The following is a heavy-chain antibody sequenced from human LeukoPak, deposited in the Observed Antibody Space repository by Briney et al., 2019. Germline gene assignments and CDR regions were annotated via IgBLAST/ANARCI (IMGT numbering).Heavy chain of an antibody. J-gene: IGHJ5*02. V-gene: IGHV4-59*13. CDR2: IHYSGGT. D-gene: IGHD6-19*01. CDR1: GGSINNYY. CDR3: ARDHISSDWRSGNWCYP. Sequence: SETLSLTCTVSGGSINNYYWSWIRQPPGKGLEWIGYIHYSGGTNYNPSLTSRVTISVDTSKNQFSLKLSSATAADTAVYYCARDHISSDWRSGNWCYPWGQGNLVTVSS.